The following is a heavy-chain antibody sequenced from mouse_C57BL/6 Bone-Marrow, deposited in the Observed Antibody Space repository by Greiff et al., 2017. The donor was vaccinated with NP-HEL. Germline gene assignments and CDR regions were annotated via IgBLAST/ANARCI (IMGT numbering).Heavy chain of an antibody. Sequence: VQLVESGAELARPGASVKLSCKASGYTFTSYGISWVKQRTGQGLEWIGEIYPRSGNTYYNEKFKGKATLTADKSSSTAYMELRSLTSEDSAVYFCARLRRGAWFAYWGQGTLVTVSA. V-gene: IGHV1-81*01. D-gene: IGHD2-12*01. CDR1: GYTFTSYG. CDR3: ARLRRGAWFAY. CDR2: IYPRSGNT. J-gene: IGHJ3*01.